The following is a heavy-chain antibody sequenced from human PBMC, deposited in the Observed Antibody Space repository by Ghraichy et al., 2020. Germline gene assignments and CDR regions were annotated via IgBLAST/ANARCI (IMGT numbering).Heavy chain of an antibody. CDR2: INTYNGKT. CDR3: ARGNQTYFYDGSGHYFSSCGFDI. V-gene: IGHV1-18*04. J-gene: IGHJ3*02. CDR1: GYPHISYP. D-gene: IGHD3-22*01. Sequence: ASVKVSCKSSGYPHISYPINWVRQAPGQGLEWIGWINTYNGKTNFAPTFEGRVTMTTDTSTTTAFMELRSLRFDDTAVYYCARGNQTYFYDGSGHYFSSCGFDIWGQGTMVAVSS.